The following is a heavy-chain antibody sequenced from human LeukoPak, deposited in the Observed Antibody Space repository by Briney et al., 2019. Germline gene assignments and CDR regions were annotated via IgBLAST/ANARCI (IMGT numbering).Heavy chain of an antibody. Sequence: PSETLSLTCTVSGGSISSGNYYWGWIRQPPGKGLEWIGSIYYSGSTYYNPSLKSRVTISVDTSKNQFSLKLSSVTVADTAVYYCARTYYDVFSGYYSGGGPFDYWGQGTLVTVSS. CDR2: IYYSGST. D-gene: IGHD3-3*01. J-gene: IGHJ4*02. CDR3: ARTYYDVFSGYYSGGGPFDY. CDR1: GGSISSGNYY. V-gene: IGHV4-39*07.